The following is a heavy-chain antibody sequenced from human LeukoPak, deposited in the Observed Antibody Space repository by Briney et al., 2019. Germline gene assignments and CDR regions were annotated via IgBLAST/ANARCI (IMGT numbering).Heavy chain of an antibody. J-gene: IGHJ4*02. CDR1: GFTFSSYG. CDR3: ARDPYGDYLPDY. V-gene: IGHV3-33*01. CDR2: IWYDGSTK. D-gene: IGHD4-17*01. Sequence: GGSLRLSCAASGFTFSSYGMHWVRQAPGKGLEWVAVIWYDGSTKYYADSVKGRFTISRDNSKNTLYLQMNSLRADDTAVYYCARDPYGDYLPDYWGQGTLVTVSS.